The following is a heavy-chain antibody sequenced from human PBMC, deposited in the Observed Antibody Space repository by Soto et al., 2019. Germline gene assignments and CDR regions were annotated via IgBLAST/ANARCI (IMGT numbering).Heavy chain of an antibody. CDR3: ARVIQLWSRDWFDP. CDR2: IYYSGST. D-gene: IGHD5-18*01. CDR1: GGSISSYY. J-gene: IGHJ5*02. Sequence: TLSLTCTVSGGSISSYYWSWIRQPPGKGLEWIGYIYYSGSTNYNPSLKSRVTISVDTSKNQFSLKLSSVTAADTAVYYCARVIQLWSRDWFDPWGQGTLVTVSS. V-gene: IGHV4-59*01.